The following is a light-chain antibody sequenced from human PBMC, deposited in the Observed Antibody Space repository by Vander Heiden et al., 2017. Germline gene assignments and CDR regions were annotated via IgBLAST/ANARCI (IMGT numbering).Light chain of an antibody. V-gene: IGLV2-14*01. Sequence: QSALPHPASVSGSPGQSITISCTGTSSDVGGYNYVSWYQQHPGKAPKLMIYEVSNRPSGVSNRFSGSKSGNTASLTISGLQAEDEADYYCSSYTSSSTVVFGGGTKLTVL. CDR3: SSYTSSSTVV. CDR1: SSDVGGYNY. CDR2: EVS. J-gene: IGLJ2*01.